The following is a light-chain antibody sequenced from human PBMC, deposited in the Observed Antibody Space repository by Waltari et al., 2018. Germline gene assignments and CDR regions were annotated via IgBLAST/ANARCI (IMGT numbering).Light chain of an antibody. CDR1: TSDFGDYDL. J-gene: IGLJ3*02. CDR2: EVS. CDR3: SSYAGSNTWV. V-gene: IGLV2-8*01. Sequence: QSALTHPPYESESPGQSVPIPCTGNTSDFGDYDLVSWYQHHPGKAPNIMIYEVSKRPSGVPDRFSGYKSGSTASLTVSGLQAEDEATYYCSSYAGSNTWVFGGGTKLTVL.